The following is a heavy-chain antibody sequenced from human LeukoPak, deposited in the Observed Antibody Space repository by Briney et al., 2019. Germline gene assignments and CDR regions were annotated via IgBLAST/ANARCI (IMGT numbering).Heavy chain of an antibody. D-gene: IGHD3-10*01. CDR2: PNPSGGST. V-gene: IGHV1-46*01. Sequence: ASVKVSCKASGYTVTSYYMHWVRQAPGQGLEWMGIPNPSGGSTSYAQKFQGRATLTRATSTSTVYMELSSLRSEDTAVYYCARRGPYYYGMDVWGQGTTVTVSS. CDR1: GYTVTSYY. CDR3: ARRGPYYYGMDV. J-gene: IGHJ6*02.